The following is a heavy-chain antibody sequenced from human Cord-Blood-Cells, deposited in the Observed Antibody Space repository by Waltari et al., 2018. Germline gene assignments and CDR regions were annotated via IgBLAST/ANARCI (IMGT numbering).Heavy chain of an antibody. CDR2: TYYRSKWYK. V-gene: IGHV6-1*01. J-gene: IGHJ3*02. D-gene: IGHD2-2*01. CDR3: ARAGDCCITSCYAFDI. Sequence: QVQLQQSGPGLVKHSQTLSLTCAISGDSVSSNSAAWNWIRQSPSRGLEWLGRTYYRSKWYKYYDVTVKSRITVHPDSSKNPFALQVNLVTPEETAVDFCARAGDCCITSCYAFDIWGQGTMVTVSS. CDR1: GDSVSSNSAA.